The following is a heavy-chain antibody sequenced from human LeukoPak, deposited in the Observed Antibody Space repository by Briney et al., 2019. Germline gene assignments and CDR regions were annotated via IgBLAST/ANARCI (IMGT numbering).Heavy chain of an antibody. V-gene: IGHV3-23*01. CDR1: GFTFSSYA. CDR2: ISGSGGST. CDR3: AKDCRDGYPRCYFDY. J-gene: IGHJ4*02. D-gene: IGHD5-24*01. Sequence: GGSLRLSCAASGFTFSSYAMSWVRQAPGKGLEWVSAISGSGGSTYYADSVKGRFTISRDNSKNTLYLQMNSLRAEDAAVYYCAKDCRDGYPRCYFDYWGQGTLVTVSS.